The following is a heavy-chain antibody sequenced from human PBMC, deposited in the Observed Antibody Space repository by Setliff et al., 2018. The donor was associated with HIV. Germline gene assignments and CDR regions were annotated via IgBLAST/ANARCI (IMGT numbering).Heavy chain of an antibody. D-gene: IGHD2-21*02. Sequence: GASVKVSCKASGYTFTSYGISWVREAPGQGLEWMGWISAYNGNTNYAQKLQGRVTMTTDTSTSAAYMELRSLRSDDTAVYYCARVGSVVVVTAIDYWGQGTLVTVSS. V-gene: IGHV1-18*01. J-gene: IGHJ4*02. CDR3: ARVGSVVVVTAIDY. CDR1: GYTFTSYG. CDR2: ISAYNGNT.